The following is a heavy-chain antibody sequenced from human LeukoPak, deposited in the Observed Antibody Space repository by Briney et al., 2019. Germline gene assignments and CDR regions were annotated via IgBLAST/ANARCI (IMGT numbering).Heavy chain of an antibody. CDR3: ASPSIAVAGRVYYFDY. V-gene: IGHV4-61*01. D-gene: IGHD6-19*01. J-gene: IGHJ4*02. Sequence: PSETLSLTCTVSGGSVSSTSYYWSWIRQPPGKGLEWIGYIYYSGSTYYNPSLKSRVTISVDTSKNQFSLKLSSVTAADTAVYYCASPSIAVAGRVYYFDYWGQGTLVTVSS. CDR1: GGSVSSTSYY. CDR2: IYYSGST.